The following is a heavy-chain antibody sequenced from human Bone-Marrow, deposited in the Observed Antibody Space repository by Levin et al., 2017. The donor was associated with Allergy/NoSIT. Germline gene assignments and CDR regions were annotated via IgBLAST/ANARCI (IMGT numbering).Heavy chain of an antibody. CDR2: INPNSGGT. Sequence: ASVKVSCKASGYTFTGYYMHWVRQAPGQGLEWMGRINPNSGGTNYAQKFQGRVTMTRDTSISTAYMELSRLRSDDTAVYYCARAQGGYCSGGSCYYFDYWGQGTLVTVSS. CDR1: GYTFTGYY. CDR3: ARAQGGYCSGGSCYYFDY. J-gene: IGHJ4*02. V-gene: IGHV1-2*06. D-gene: IGHD2-15*01.